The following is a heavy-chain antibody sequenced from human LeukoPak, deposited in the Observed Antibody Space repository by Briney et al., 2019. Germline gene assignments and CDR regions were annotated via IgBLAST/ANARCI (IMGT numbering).Heavy chain of an antibody. CDR3: ARGILVTGTWTHLDY. V-gene: IGHV4-39*01. Sequence: PETLSLTCTLSAGSITTATYYCGWLRQPPGKGLEGIGNIFDSGSTYYNPSLKSRITMSVDTSKNQFSLKLSSVTAADTAVYYCARGILVTGTWTHLDYWGQGTLVTVSS. D-gene: IGHD6-19*01. J-gene: IGHJ4*02. CDR1: AGSITTATYY. CDR2: IFDSGST.